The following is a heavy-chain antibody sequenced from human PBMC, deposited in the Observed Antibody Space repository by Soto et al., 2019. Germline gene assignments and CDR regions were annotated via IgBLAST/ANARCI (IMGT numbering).Heavy chain of an antibody. D-gene: IGHD3-3*01. CDR2: LSGNSGTT. J-gene: IGHJ4*02. Sequence: VQLLESGGGLVQPGGSLRLSCAASGFTFSTYAMAWVRQAPGKGLEWVSALSGNSGTTYSADSVKGRFTISRDNSRNTRYLQMSSLRADDTALYYCAKGSKFTIFSPKDYWGQGTLVTVSS. CDR1: GFTFSTYA. CDR3: AKGSKFTIFSPKDY. V-gene: IGHV3-23*01.